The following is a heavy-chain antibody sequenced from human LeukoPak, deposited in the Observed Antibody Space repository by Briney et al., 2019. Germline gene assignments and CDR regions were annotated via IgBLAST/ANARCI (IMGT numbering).Heavy chain of an antibody. J-gene: IGHJ4*02. CDR3: ARVAARGSDY. CDR1: SYTFSIYS. D-gene: IGHD2-15*01. V-gene: IGHV3-48*01. Sequence: PGGSLRLSCAASSYTFSIYSMNWVRQAPGKGLEWVSYISSSSSTIYYADSVKGRFTISRDNAKNSLYRPMNSLRAEARAVYYFARVAARGSDYWGQGTLVTVST. CDR2: ISSSSSTI.